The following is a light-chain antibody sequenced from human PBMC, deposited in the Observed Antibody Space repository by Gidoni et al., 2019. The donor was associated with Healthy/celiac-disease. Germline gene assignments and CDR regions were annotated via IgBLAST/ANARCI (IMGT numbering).Light chain of an antibody. CDR3: QQLNSYPPWT. Sequence: DIQLTQSPSFLSASVGDRVTITCWASQGISSYLAWYQQKPGKAPKLLIYAASTLQSGVPSRFSGSGSGTEFTLTISSLQPEDFATYYCQQLNSYPPWTFGQXTKVEIK. CDR1: QGISSY. J-gene: IGKJ1*01. CDR2: AAS. V-gene: IGKV1-9*01.